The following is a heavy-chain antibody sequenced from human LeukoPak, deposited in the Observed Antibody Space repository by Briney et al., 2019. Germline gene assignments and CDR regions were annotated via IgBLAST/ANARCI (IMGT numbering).Heavy chain of an antibody. CDR1: GGSISSSSYY. CDR3: ARTPRVVPAGSHYYYMDV. D-gene: IGHD2-2*01. J-gene: IGHJ6*03. Sequence: SETLSLTCTVSGGSISSSSYYWGWIRQPPGKGLEWIGSIYYSGSTYYNPSLKSRVTISVDTSKNQFSLKLSSVTAADTAVYYCARTPRVVPAGSHYYYMDVWGKGTTVTVSS. V-gene: IGHV4-39*01. CDR2: IYYSGST.